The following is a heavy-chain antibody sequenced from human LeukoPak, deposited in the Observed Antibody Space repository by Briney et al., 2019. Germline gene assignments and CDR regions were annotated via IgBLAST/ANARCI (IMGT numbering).Heavy chain of an antibody. Sequence: GGSLRLSCAASGFTFSSYAMHWVRQAPGKGLEWVAVISYDGSNKYYADSVKGRFTISRDNSKNRMYLQMNSLRAEDTAVYYCASRPQPSRDGYRWGADYCGQATLVTVSS. CDR2: ISYDGSNK. CDR1: GFTFSSYA. V-gene: IGHV3-30*01. CDR3: ASRPQPSRDGYRWGADY. D-gene: IGHD5-24*01. J-gene: IGHJ4*02.